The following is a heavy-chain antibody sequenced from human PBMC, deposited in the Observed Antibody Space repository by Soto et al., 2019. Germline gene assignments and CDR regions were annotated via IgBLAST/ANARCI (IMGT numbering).Heavy chain of an antibody. D-gene: IGHD6-19*01. CDR2: ISAYNGNT. J-gene: IGHJ4*02. Sequence: GASVKVSCKASGYTFTSYGISWVRQAPGQGLEWMGWISAYNGNTNYAQKLQGRVTMTTDTSTSTAYMELRSLRSDDTAVYYCARSRITGYSSGWSLFDYWGQGTLVTVSS. CDR3: ARSRITGYSSGWSLFDY. V-gene: IGHV1-18*04. CDR1: GYTFTSYG.